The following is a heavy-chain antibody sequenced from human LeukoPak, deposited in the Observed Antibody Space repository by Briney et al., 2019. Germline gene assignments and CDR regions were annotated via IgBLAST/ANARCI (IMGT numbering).Heavy chain of an antibody. D-gene: IGHD3-22*01. CDR3: ATYYYDSSGYAPEY. V-gene: IGHV3-30-3*01. CDR1: GFTFSSYA. CDR2: ISYDGSNK. Sequence: GGSLRLSCAASGFTFSSYAMHWVRQAPGKGLEWVAVISYDGSNKYYADSVKGRFTISRDNSKNTLYPQMNSLRAEDTAVYYCATYYYDSSGYAPEYWGQGTLVTVSS. J-gene: IGHJ4*02.